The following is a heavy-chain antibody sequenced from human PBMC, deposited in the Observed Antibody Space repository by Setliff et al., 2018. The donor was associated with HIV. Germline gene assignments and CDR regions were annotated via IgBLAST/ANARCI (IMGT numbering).Heavy chain of an antibody. V-gene: IGHV1-2*02. J-gene: IGHJ3*02. CDR2: ITPNSGGT. CDR1: GYTLTDFY. CDR3: ARGGRVVPAATGSNAYDI. D-gene: IGHD2-2*01. Sequence: ASVKVSCKASGYTLTDFYIHWVRQAPGQGLEWMGWITPNSGGTEYAGKFQGRVTLTRDTSINTAYMEVTRLTSDDTAVYYCARGGRVVPAATGSNAYDIWGQGTKVTVSS.